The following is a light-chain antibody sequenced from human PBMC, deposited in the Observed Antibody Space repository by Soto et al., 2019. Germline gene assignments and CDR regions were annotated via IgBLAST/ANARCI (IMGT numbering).Light chain of an antibody. CDR2: KAS. CDR1: QTISSW. V-gene: IGKV1-5*03. Sequence: DIQMTQSPSTLSGSVGDRVTITCRASQTISSWLAWYQRKPGKAHKLLIYKASTLKSGVQSRFSGSGSGTEFTLTIRSLQPDDFATYYCQHYNSYSEAFGQGTKVDIK. CDR3: QHYNSYSEA. J-gene: IGKJ1*01.